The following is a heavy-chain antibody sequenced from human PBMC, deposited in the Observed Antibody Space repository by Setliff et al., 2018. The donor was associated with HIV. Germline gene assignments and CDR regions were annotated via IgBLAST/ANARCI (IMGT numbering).Heavy chain of an antibody. CDR2: IWYDGSNK. Sequence: GGSLRLSCAASGFTFNSYGMHWVRQAPGKGLEWVAVIWYDGSNKYYAHSVKGRFTISRDNSRDTLYLEMNNLRAEDTALYYCAKDYTPTFWEYNWFDVWGQGTQVTVSS. CDR3: AKDYTPTFWEYNWFDV. CDR1: GFTFNSYG. J-gene: IGHJ5*02. D-gene: IGHD3-16*01. V-gene: IGHV3-33*06.